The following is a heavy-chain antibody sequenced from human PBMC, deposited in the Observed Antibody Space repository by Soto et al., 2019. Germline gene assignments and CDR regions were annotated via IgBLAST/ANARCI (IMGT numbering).Heavy chain of an antibody. D-gene: IGHD3-22*01. CDR3: ARVGWEDDSSGSFDY. J-gene: IGHJ4*02. CDR1: GGSVSSGSYY. Sequence: QVQLQESGPGLVKPSETLSLTCTVSGGSVSSGSYYWSWIRQPPGKGLEWLGYIYYSGSTNYNPSLKSRVTISVDTSKNQFSLKLSSVTAADTAVYYCARVGWEDDSSGSFDYWGQGTLVTVSS. V-gene: IGHV4-61*01. CDR2: IYYSGST.